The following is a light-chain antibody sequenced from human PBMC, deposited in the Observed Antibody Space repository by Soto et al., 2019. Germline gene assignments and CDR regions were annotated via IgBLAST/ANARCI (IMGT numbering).Light chain of an antibody. J-gene: IGKJ5*01. CDR2: AAS. V-gene: IGKV1-9*01. CDR1: QVISTS. Sequence: DILLTQSPSSLSASPGERVTITCRASQVISTSLAWYQQKPGKAPRLLIYAASTLASGVPSRFSSSGSGTEFSLTITSLQPEDFATYYCQQHFDSPITFGQGTRVEIK. CDR3: QQHFDSPIT.